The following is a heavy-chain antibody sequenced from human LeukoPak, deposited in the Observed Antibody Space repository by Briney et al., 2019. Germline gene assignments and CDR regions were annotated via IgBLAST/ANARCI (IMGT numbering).Heavy chain of an antibody. CDR3: AKDGGPMVRGVHFDY. V-gene: IGHV3-9*01. Sequence: GRSLRLSCAASGFTFDDYAMHWVRQAPGKGLEWVSGISWNSGSIGYADSVKGRFTISRDNAKNSLYLQMNSLRAEDTALYYCAKDGGPMVRGVHFDYWGQGTLVTVSS. CDR1: GFTFDDYA. CDR2: ISWNSGSI. J-gene: IGHJ4*02. D-gene: IGHD3-10*01.